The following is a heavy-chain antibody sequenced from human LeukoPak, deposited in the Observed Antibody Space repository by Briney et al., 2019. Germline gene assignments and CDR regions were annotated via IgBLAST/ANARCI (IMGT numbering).Heavy chain of an antibody. J-gene: IGHJ4*02. D-gene: IGHD1-26*01. CDR1: GGSISSSSYY. Sequence: SETLSLTCTVSGGSISSSSYYWGWIRQPPGKGLEWIGSIYYSGSTYYNPSLKSRVTISVDTSKNQFSLKLSSVTAADTAVYYCARHTVGATDYWGQGTLVTVSS. CDR2: IYYSGST. CDR3: ARHTVGATDY. V-gene: IGHV4-39*01.